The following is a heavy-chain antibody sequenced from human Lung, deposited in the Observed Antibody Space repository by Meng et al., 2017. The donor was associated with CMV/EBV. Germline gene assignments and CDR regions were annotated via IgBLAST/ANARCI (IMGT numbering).Heavy chain of an antibody. Sequence: GGSLRLXCAASGFTFSTYWMHWVRQAPGKGLEWVSRIDSEGSTTNYADSVKGRFTISRDNAKNTLYLEMNSPRAEDTAVYYCASARGVVRYAFDIWGQGTXVTVSS. CDR2: IDSEGSTT. V-gene: IGHV3-74*01. D-gene: IGHD2-15*01. J-gene: IGHJ3*02. CDR3: ASARGVVRYAFDI. CDR1: GFTFSTYW.